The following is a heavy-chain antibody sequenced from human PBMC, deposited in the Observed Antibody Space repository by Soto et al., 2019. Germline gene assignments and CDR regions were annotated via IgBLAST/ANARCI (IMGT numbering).Heavy chain of an antibody. CDR2: ISWNSGSI. CDR1: GFTFDDYA. CDR3: AKDMNPYDYIWGSFD. Sequence: QPGGSLRLSCAASGFTFDDYAMHWVRQAPGKGLEWVSGISWNSGSIGYADSVKGRFTISRDNAKNSLYLQMNSLRAEDTALYYCAKDMNPYDYIWGSFDWGQGTLVTVSS. D-gene: IGHD3-16*01. V-gene: IGHV3-9*01. J-gene: IGHJ4*02.